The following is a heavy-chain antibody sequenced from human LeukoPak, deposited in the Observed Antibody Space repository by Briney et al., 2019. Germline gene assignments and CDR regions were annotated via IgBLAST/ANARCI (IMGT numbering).Heavy chain of an antibody. D-gene: IGHD3-10*01. CDR3: SRIYGSGSFLPDY. Sequence: SGGSLRLSCTVSGYTFGDYGVGWVRQAPGKGLEWVGFIRSNAYGGTTEYAASVKGRFTISREDSKTTAYLQMNSLKIDDAAVYYCSRIYGSGSFLPDYWGQGTLVTVS. CDR2: IRSNAYGGTT. V-gene: IGHV3-49*04. CDR1: GYTFGDYG. J-gene: IGHJ4*02.